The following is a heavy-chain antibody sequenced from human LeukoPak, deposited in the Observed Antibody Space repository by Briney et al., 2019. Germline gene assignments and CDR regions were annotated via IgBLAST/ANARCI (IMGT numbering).Heavy chain of an antibody. V-gene: IGHV1-8*01. CDR2: KNPNSGNT. CDR3: ARLDSSSSGRGFDY. D-gene: IGHD6-6*01. Sequence: GASVKVSCKASGYTFTSYDINWVRQATGQGLEWMGWKNPNSGNTGYAQKFQGRVTMTRNTSISTAYMELSSLRSEDTAVYYCARLDSSSSGRGFDYWGQGTLVTVSS. J-gene: IGHJ4*02. CDR1: GYTFTSYD.